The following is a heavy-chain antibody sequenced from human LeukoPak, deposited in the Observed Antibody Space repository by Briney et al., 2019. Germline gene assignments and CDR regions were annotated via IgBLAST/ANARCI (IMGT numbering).Heavy chain of an antibody. V-gene: IGHV3-21*01. CDR3: ARERDGFDY. Sequence: GGSLRLSCAASGFTFDDYAMHWVRQAPGKGLEWVSSISSSSSYIYYADSVKGRFTISRDNAKNSLYLQMNSLRAEDTAVYYCARERDGFDYRGQGTLVTVSS. J-gene: IGHJ4*02. CDR1: GFTFDDYA. CDR2: ISSSSSYI.